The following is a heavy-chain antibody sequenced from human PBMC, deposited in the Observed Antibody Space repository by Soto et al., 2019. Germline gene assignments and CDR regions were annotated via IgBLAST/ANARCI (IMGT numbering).Heavy chain of an antibody. V-gene: IGHV5-51*01. J-gene: IGHJ6*02. Sequence: GESLKISCEASGYSFISYWIAWVRQMPGKGLEWMGIIYPGDSDTKYSPSFQGQVTISADKSINNAYLQWRSLKASDTAMFYCARMSITTSFYYGMDVWGQGTTVTVSS. CDR3: ARMSITTSFYYGMDV. CDR2: IYPGDSDT. CDR1: GYSFISYW. D-gene: IGHD3-22*01.